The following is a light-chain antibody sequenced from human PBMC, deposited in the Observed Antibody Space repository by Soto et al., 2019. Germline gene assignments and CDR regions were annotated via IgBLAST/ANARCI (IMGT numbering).Light chain of an antibody. Sequence: DIQMTQSPSSLSASVGDRVTITCQASQDISNNLNWYQQKPGKAPKLLIYDASNLETGDPSRFSGGGTGTDFTFTISSLQPEDIATYYCQQYDKHPGYTCGQGTKLEIK. V-gene: IGKV1-33*01. CDR3: QQYDKHPGYT. J-gene: IGKJ2*01. CDR1: QDISNN. CDR2: DAS.